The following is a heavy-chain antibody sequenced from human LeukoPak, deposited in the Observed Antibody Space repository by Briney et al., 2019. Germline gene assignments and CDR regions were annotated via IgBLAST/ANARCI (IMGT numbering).Heavy chain of an antibody. Sequence: SETLSLTCTVSGGSISSYYWSWIRQPPGKGLEWIGYIYYSGSTNYNPSLKSRVTISVDTSKNQFSLKLSSVTAADTAAYYCARVHGRSSGYYNYWGQGTLVTVSS. CDR1: GGSISSYY. D-gene: IGHD3-22*01. CDR2: IYYSGST. J-gene: IGHJ4*02. CDR3: ARVHGRSSGYYNY. V-gene: IGHV4-59*01.